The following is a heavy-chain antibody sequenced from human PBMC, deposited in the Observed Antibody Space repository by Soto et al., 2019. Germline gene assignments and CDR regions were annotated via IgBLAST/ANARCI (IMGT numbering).Heavy chain of an antibody. CDR3: ARDRRIAAAADFYFDS. Sequence: PGGSLRLSCAASGFTFRNYDMSWVRQAPGKGLEWVSAISARGGGPYYTESVRGRFTISRDNSKNTLYLQMNSLRVEDTAVYYCARDRRIAAAADFYFDSWGQGTLVTVSS. CDR1: GFTFRNYD. D-gene: IGHD6-13*01. CDR2: ISARGGGP. V-gene: IGHV3-23*01. J-gene: IGHJ4*02.